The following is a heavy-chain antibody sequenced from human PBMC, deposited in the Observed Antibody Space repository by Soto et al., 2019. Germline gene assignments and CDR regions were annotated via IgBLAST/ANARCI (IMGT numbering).Heavy chain of an antibody. CDR3: ARDGGDERSFYS. D-gene: IGHD2-21*02. J-gene: IGHJ5*02. Sequence: PSETLSLTCTVSCDSVSSGTYFWSWIRQPPGEGLEWIGYVYYSGSTNYNPTLKSRLTMSVDTSKNQFSLKLSSVTAADTAVYYCARDGGDERSFYSWGPGTLVTVSS. CDR1: CDSVSSGTYF. V-gene: IGHV4-61*01. CDR2: VYYSGST.